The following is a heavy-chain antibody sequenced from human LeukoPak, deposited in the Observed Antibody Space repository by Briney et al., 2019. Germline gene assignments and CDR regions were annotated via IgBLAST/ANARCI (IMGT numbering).Heavy chain of an antibody. CDR2: IYPGDSDA. Sequence: GESLKISCKGAGYSFTSYWIGWVRQMPGKGLKWMGIIYPGDSDARYSPSFQGQVTISADKSISTAYLQWSSLKASDTAMYYCARRRDLYSGSYYTLDYWGQGTLVTVSS. CDR1: GYSFTSYW. CDR3: ARRRDLYSGSYYTLDY. D-gene: IGHD1-26*01. J-gene: IGHJ4*02. V-gene: IGHV5-51*01.